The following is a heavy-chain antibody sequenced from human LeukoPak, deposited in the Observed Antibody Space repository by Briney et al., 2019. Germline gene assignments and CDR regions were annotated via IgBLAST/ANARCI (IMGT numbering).Heavy chain of an antibody. CDR1: GFTFGSYA. V-gene: IGHV3-23*01. CDR2: ISGSGGST. Sequence: GGSLRLSCAASGFTFGSYAMSWVRQAPGKGLEWVSAISGSGGSTYYADSVKGRFTISRDNSKNTLYLQMNSLRAEDTAVYYCAKVGGDFSYFDYWGQGTLVTVSS. J-gene: IGHJ4*02. D-gene: IGHD3-16*01. CDR3: AKVGGDFSYFDY.